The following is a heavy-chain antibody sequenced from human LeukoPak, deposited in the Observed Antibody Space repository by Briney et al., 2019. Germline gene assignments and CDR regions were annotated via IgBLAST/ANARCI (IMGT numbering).Heavy chain of an antibody. CDR2: ISSSGSTI. J-gene: IGHJ4*02. D-gene: IGHD4-23*01. V-gene: IGHV3-11*04. CDR3: AREPVTPEGLDY. Sequence: GGSLRLSYAASGFTFSDYYMSWIRHAPGKGLEWVSYISSSGSTIYYADSVKGRFTISRDNAKNSLYLQMNSLRVEDTAVYYCAREPVTPEGLDYWGQGTLVIVSS. CDR1: GFTFSDYY.